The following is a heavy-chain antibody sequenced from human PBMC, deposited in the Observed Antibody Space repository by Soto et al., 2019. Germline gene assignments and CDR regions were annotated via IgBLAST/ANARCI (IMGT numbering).Heavy chain of an antibody. Sequence: GGSLRLSCAASGFTVSGNHMSWVRQAAGRGLEWVSVIYSGGSTYYADSVKGRFTISRDNSKNTLYLQMNSLRAEDTAVYYCAGDNSHYYDSSGQRDAFDIWGQGTMVTVSS. CDR2: IYSGGST. CDR1: GFTVSGNH. J-gene: IGHJ3*02. V-gene: IGHV3-53*01. D-gene: IGHD3-22*01. CDR3: AGDNSHYYDSSGQRDAFDI.